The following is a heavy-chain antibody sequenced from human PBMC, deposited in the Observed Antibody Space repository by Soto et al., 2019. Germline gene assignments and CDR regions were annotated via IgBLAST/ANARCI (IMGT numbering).Heavy chain of an antibody. V-gene: IGHV1-8*01. J-gene: IGHJ4*02. CDR3: ARGTDYYDSSGYYGNLDY. D-gene: IGHD3-22*01. CDR1: GYTFTSYD. CDR2: MNPNSGNT. Sequence: GASVKVSCKASGYTFTSYDINWVRQATGQGLEWMGWMNPNSGNTGYAQKFQGRVTMTTDTSTSTAYMELRSLRSDDTAVYYCARGTDYYDSSGYYGNLDYWGQGTLVTVSS.